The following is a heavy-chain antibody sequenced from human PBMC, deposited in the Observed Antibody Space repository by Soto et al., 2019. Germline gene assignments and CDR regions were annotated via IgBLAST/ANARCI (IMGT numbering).Heavy chain of an antibody. CDR2: ISYDGSNK. D-gene: IGHD3-16*01. CDR3: ARELTRGLRMDV. Sequence: GGSLRLSCAASGCTFSSYAGHWVRQAPGKGLEWVAVISYDGSNKYYADSVKGRFTISRDNSKNTLYLQMNSLRAEDTAVYYCARELTRGLRMDVWGQGTTVTVSS. V-gene: IGHV3-30-3*01. J-gene: IGHJ6*02. CDR1: GCTFSSYA.